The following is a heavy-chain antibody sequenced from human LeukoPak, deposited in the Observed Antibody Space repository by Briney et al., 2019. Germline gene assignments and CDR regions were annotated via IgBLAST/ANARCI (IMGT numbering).Heavy chain of an antibody. D-gene: IGHD3-22*01. CDR1: GFTFSTYW. V-gene: IGHV3-7*01. J-gene: IGHJ4*02. CDR2: IKEGGSEK. Sequence: GGSLRLSCAASGFTFSTYWMSWVRQAPGKGLEWVANIKEGGSEKYYGDSVKGRFTISRDNAKNSLYLEMNSLRVEDTAVYYCARDSSGYQWGQGTLVTVSS. CDR3: ARDSSGYQ.